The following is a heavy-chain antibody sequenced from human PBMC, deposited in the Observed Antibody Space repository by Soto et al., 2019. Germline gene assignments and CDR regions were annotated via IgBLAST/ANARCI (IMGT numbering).Heavy chain of an antibody. D-gene: IGHD3-3*01. CDR3: ARDGEGSTYYDFWSGSNWFDP. V-gene: IGHV4-39*07. J-gene: IGHJ5*02. CDR1: GGSINSSGYF. CDR2: IYYNGNT. Sequence: SETLSLTCTVSGGSINSSGYFWGWIRQPPGKGLEWIGNIYYNGNTSYNPSLKSRVTISVDTSKNQFSLKLSSVTAAGTAVYYCARDGEGSTYYDFWSGSNWFDPWGQGTLVTVSS.